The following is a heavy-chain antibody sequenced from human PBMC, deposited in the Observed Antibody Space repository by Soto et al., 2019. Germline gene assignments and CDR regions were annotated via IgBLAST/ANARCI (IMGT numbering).Heavy chain of an antibody. V-gene: IGHV4-4*02. CDR2: INHTGDA. J-gene: IGHJ5*01. CDR1: GDSIKTETW. D-gene: IGHD1-26*01. Sequence: QVHLQESGPGLVKPSETLSLTCAVSGDSIKTETWWSWLRQLPGTGLEWIGEINHTGDANANPALRTRXSXHXXGPTDKFFLNLPPASAADTAVYNCAMWGRIHLFGSWGKGALVTVSS. CDR3: AMWGRIHLFGS.